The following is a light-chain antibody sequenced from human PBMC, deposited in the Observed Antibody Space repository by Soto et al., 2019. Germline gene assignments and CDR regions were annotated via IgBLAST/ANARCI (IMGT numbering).Light chain of an antibody. J-gene: IGLJ1*01. Sequence: QSVLTQPPSASGSPGQSVTISCTGTSSDVGGYNYVSWYQQHPGKAPKLMIYEVTKRPSGVPDRFSGSKSGNTASLTVSGLQAEDEADYYCSSFTGTEHSYVFGTGTKLTVL. CDR3: SSFTGTEHSYV. CDR1: SSDVGGYNY. CDR2: EVT. V-gene: IGLV2-8*01.